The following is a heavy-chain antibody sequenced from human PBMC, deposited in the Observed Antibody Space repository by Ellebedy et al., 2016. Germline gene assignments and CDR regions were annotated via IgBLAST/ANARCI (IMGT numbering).Heavy chain of an antibody. CDR2: ISWNSDNI. V-gene: IGHV3-9*01. CDR3: TKGYGSVSYYAAADY. CDR1: GFTFDDYA. D-gene: IGHD3-10*01. J-gene: IGHJ4*02. Sequence: GGSLRLXXAASGFTFDDYAMHWVRQAPGKGLEWVSGISWNSDNIGYADSVKGRFTISRDNAKNSLYLQMNSLRAEVTALYYCTKGYGSVSYYAAADYWGQGTLVTVSS.